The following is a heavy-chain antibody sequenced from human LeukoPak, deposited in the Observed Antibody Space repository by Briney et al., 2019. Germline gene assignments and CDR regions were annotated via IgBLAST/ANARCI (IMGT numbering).Heavy chain of an antibody. CDR3: AKQHIVVVTATHDY. CDR2: ISGSGGST. CDR1: GFTISSYA. V-gene: IGHV3-23*01. J-gene: IGHJ4*02. Sequence: HPGGSLRLSCAASGFTISSYAMSWVRQAPGKGLEWVSAISGSGGSTYYADSVKGRFTISRDNSKNTLYLQMNSLRAEDTAVYYCAKQHIVVVTATHDYWGQGTLVTVSS. D-gene: IGHD2-21*02.